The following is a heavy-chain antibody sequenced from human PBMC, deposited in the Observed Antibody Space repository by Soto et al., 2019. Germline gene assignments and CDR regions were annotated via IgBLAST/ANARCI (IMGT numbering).Heavy chain of an antibody. V-gene: IGHV4-30-4*01. J-gene: IGHJ5*02. CDR2: LYQTGTT. Sequence: QVQLQESGPGLVKPSQTLSLTCTVSGGSISNVGYFWSWIRQPPGKGLEWIGFLYQTGTTYYNSTLRSRVSISIDTSKSQFSLKLNSVTAADTAVYYCARVMAAMQNWLDPWGQGTLVTVSP. CDR3: ARVMAAMQNWLDP. CDR1: GGSISNVGYF. D-gene: IGHD2-2*01.